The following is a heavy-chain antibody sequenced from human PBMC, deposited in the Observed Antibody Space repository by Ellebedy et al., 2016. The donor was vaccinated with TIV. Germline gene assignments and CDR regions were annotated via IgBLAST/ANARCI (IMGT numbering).Heavy chain of an antibody. CDR1: GITFSTYG. CDR2: ISNDGSNK. D-gene: IGHD1-26*01. Sequence: PGGSLRLSCAASGITFSTYGMHWVRQVPGKGLEWVALISNDGSNKYYVGSVRGRFTISRDNSKKTLYLQMNSLRAEDTAVYYCARGISGSYYCYYGMDVWGQGTTVTVSS. J-gene: IGHJ6*02. V-gene: IGHV3-30*03. CDR3: ARGISGSYYCYYGMDV.